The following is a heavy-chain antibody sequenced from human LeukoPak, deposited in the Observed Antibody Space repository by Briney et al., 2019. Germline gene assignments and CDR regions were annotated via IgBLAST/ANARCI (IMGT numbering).Heavy chain of an antibody. CDR1: GFTFADYV. J-gene: IGHJ4*02. Sequence: GGSLRLSCAASGFTFADYVIHWVRQAPGKGLEWVSLISGDSSSTYFADSVKGRFTISRDNSKNSLYLQLNSLRPEDAALYYCAKDRGGFFDYWGQGTLVTVSS. V-gene: IGHV3-43*02. CDR3: AKDRGGFFDY. CDR2: ISGDSSST. D-gene: IGHD3-16*01.